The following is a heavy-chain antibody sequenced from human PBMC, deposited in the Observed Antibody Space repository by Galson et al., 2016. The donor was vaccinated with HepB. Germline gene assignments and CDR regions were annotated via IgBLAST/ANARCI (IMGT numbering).Heavy chain of an antibody. Sequence: SLRLSCAASGFTFSNYSMNWVRQAPGKGLEWISYISSSSSTIYYADSVRGRFTISRDNAKNSLYLQMSSLRDEDTAVYYCARDWRRQWLVKEAFDIWGQGTMVTVSS. V-gene: IGHV3-48*02. CDR3: ARDWRRQWLVKEAFDI. D-gene: IGHD6-19*01. J-gene: IGHJ3*02. CDR1: GFTFSNYS. CDR2: ISSSSSTI.